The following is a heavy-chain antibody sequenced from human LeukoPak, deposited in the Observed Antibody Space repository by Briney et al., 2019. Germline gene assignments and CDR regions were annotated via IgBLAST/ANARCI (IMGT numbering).Heavy chain of an antibody. CDR3: AKCGNSGCHLIDY. Sequence: PWESLRLSCAASGFTFNTNAMSWVRQAPGKGLEWVSAISSRTGGTYYADSVKGRFTISRDNSKSTLYLQMDSLRAEDTAVYYCAKCGNSGCHLIDYWGQGTLVPVFS. J-gene: IGHJ4*02. CDR2: ISSRTGGT. CDR1: GFTFNTNA. D-gene: IGHD5-12*01. V-gene: IGHV3-23*01.